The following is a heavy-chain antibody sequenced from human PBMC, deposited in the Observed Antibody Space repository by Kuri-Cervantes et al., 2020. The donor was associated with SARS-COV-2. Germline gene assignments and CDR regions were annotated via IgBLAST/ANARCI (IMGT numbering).Heavy chain of an antibody. V-gene: IGHV4-59*12. CDR2: IYYSGST. J-gene: IGHJ6*02. D-gene: IGHD3-10*01. CDR3: ARGQDYYGSGSYNYYYYGMDV. CDR1: GGSISSYY. Sequence: SETLSLTCTVSGGSISSYYWSWIRQPPGKGLEWIGYIYYSGSTNYNPSLKSRVTISVDTSKNQFSLKLSSVTAADTAVYYCARGQDYYGSGSYNYYYYGMDVWGQGTTVTVSS.